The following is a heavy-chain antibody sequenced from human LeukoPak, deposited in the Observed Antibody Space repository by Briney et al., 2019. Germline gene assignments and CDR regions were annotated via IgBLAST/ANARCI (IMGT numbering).Heavy chain of an antibody. Sequence: GGSLRLSCAASGFTFSSYGMHWVRQAPGQGLEWVAVISYDGSNKYYADSVKGRFTISRDNSKNTLYLQMNSLRAEDTAVYYCAKVQDDSSSWAFDYWGQGTLVTVSS. CDR1: GFTFSSYG. D-gene: IGHD6-13*01. CDR2: ISYDGSNK. V-gene: IGHV3-30*18. J-gene: IGHJ4*02. CDR3: AKVQDDSSSWAFDY.